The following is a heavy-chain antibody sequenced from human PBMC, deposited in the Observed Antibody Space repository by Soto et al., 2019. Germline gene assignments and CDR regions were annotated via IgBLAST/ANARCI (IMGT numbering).Heavy chain of an antibody. Sequence: QVPLKASGHVLVQPTEPLTLTCAVSGFSLSNARMGVSWIRQPPGKALECLAHIFSNDEKSYSTSLKSRLTISKDTSKSQVVLTMTNMDPVDTVTYYCARFSSSGYPILLYLDYWGQGTLVTVSS. V-gene: IGHV2-26*01. CDR2: IFSNDEK. CDR1: GFSLSNARMG. D-gene: IGHD6-13*01. J-gene: IGHJ4*02. CDR3: ARFSSSGYPILLYLDY.